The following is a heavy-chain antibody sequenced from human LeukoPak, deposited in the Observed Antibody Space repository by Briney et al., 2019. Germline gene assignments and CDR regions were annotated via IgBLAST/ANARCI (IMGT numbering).Heavy chain of an antibody. D-gene: IGHD6-13*01. CDR2: INHSGST. CDR1: GGSFSGYY. Sequence: SETLSLTCAVYGGSFSGYYWSWIRQPPGKGLEWIGEINHSGSTNYNPSLKSRVTISVDKSKNQFSLKLSSVTAADTAVYYCARVRQQLVLGFVYFDYWGQGTLVTVSS. CDR3: ARVRQQLVLGFVYFDY. J-gene: IGHJ4*02. V-gene: IGHV4-34*01.